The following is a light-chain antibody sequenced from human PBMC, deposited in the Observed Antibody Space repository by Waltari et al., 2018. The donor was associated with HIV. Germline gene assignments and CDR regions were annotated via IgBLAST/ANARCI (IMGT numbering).Light chain of an antibody. CDR1: SSDVGGFEH. CDR2: DVT. Sequence: QSALTQPASVSGSPGQSITISCAGTSSDVGGFEHVSWYHQLLIYDVTKRPSGVSNRFSGSKSGNTASLTISGLQAEDEADYYCSSYTTISTSWVFGGGTKLTVL. CDR3: SSYTTISTSWV. J-gene: IGLJ3*02. V-gene: IGLV2-14*03.